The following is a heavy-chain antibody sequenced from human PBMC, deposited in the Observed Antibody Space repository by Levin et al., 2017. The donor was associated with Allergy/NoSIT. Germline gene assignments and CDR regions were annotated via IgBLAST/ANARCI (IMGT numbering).Heavy chain of an antibody. CDR1: GGSISSGGYY. Sequence: SETLSLTCTVSGGSISSGGYYWSWIRQHPGKGLEWIGYIYYSGSTYYNPSLKSRVTISVDTSKNQFSLKLSSVTAADTAVYYCARDHSNSMAQQLVPGWFDPWGQGTLVTVSS. CDR2: IYYSGST. J-gene: IGHJ5*02. D-gene: IGHD6-13*01. V-gene: IGHV4-31*03. CDR3: ARDHSNSMAQQLVPGWFDP.